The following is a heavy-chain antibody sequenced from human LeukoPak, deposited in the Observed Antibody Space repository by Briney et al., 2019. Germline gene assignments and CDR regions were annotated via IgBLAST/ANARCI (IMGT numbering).Heavy chain of an antibody. V-gene: IGHV3-21*01. CDR3: ARVAIVGARGYFDY. Sequence: GGSLRLSCAASGFTFSSYSMNWVRQAPGKGLEWVSSISSSSSYIYYADSVKGRFTISRDNAKNSLYLQMNSLRAEDTAVYYCARVAIVGARGYFDYWGQGTLVTVSS. J-gene: IGHJ4*02. D-gene: IGHD1-26*01. CDR1: GFTFSSYS. CDR2: ISSSSSYI.